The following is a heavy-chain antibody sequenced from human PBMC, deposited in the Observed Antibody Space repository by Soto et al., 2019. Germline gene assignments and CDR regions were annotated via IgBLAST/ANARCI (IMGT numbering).Heavy chain of an antibody. CDR1: RGSISSSNW. CDR2: IYHSGGT. J-gene: IGHJ4*02. Sequence: SETLSLTCAVSRGSISSSNWWSWVRQPPGKGLECIGEIYHSGGTNYNPSLKSRVTISLDKSKTQFSLTLSSVTAADRAVSYCVPRPPPPYYFDYWGQGTLVTVSS. V-gene: IGHV4-4*02. CDR3: VPRPPPPYYFDY.